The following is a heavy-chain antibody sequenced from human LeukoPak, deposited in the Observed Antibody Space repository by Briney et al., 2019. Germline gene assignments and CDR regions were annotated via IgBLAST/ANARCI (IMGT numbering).Heavy chain of an antibody. V-gene: IGHV3-21*01. D-gene: IGHD3-10*02. CDR3: AELGITMIGGV. CDR1: GFTFSSYS. CDR2: ISTSSSYI. Sequence: GGSLRLSCAASGFTFSSYSMNWVRQAPGKGLEWVSSISTSSSYIYYEDSVKGRFTISRDNAKNSLYLQMNSLRAEDTAVYYCAELGITMIGGVWGKGTTVTISS. J-gene: IGHJ6*04.